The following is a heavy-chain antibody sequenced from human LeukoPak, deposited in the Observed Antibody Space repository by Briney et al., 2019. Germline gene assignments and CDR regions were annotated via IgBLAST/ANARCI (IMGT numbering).Heavy chain of an antibody. Sequence: ASVKVSCKASGYTFTSYGISWVRQAPGQGLEWMGWISAYNGNTNYAQKLQGRVTMTTDTSTCTAYMELRSLRSDDTAVYYCARDGEWELLGGPEYFDYWGQGTLVTVSP. D-gene: IGHD1-26*01. CDR2: ISAYNGNT. V-gene: IGHV1-18*01. CDR1: GYTFTSYG. CDR3: ARDGEWELLGGPEYFDY. J-gene: IGHJ4*02.